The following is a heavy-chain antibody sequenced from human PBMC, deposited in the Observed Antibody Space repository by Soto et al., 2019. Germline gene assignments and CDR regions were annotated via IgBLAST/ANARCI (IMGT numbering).Heavy chain of an antibody. CDR3: ARDARIGTDWYFDL. CDR2: ISYDGSGK. Sequence: QVQLVESGGGVVQPGRSLRLSCVASGFTFSSYAIHWVRQAPGKGLEWVAAISYDGSGKYYADSLKGRFTISRDNSKNTLYLQMNSLRVEDTDVYYCARDARIGTDWYFDLWGRGTLVTVSS. D-gene: IGHD1-26*01. V-gene: IGHV3-30-3*01. CDR1: GFTFSSYA. J-gene: IGHJ2*01.